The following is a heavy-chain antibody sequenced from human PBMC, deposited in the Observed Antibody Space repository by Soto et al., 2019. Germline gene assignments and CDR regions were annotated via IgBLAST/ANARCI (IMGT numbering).Heavy chain of an antibody. CDR2: IIPIFGTA. CDR1: GGTFSSYA. CDR3: ARGWSRNQPKPSYYGMDV. Sequence: QVQLVQSGAEVKKPGSSVKVSCKASGGTFSSYAISWVRQAPGQGLEWMGGIIPIFGTANYAQKFQGRVTITADESTSTAYMALSSLRSEDTAVYYCARGWSRNQPKPSYYGMDVWGQGTTVTVSS. J-gene: IGHJ6*02. V-gene: IGHV1-69*01. D-gene: IGHD2-2*01.